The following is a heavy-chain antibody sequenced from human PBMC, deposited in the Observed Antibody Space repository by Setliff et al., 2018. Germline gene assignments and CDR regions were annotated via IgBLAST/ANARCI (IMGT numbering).Heavy chain of an antibody. CDR2: IKQDGGEK. V-gene: IGHV3-7*01. Sequence: GGSLRLSCAASGFTFSSYAMTWVRQAPGKGLEWVANIKQDGGEKYYADSVKGRFTISRDNAKNTLFLQMKSLRAEDTAVYYCARDRDGHFQLWGRGTLVTVSS. J-gene: IGHJ1*01. CDR1: GFTFSSYA. CDR3: ARDRDGHFQL.